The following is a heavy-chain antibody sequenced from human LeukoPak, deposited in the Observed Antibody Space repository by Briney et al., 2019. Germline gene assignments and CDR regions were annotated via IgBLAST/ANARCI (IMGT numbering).Heavy chain of an antibody. V-gene: IGHV4-30-2*01. CDR2: IYHSGST. Sequence: SETLSLTCAVSGGSISSGGYSWSWIRQPPGKGLEWIGYIYHSGSTYYNPSLKSRVTISVDRSKNQFSLKLSSVTAADTAVHYCARRGERYNWKYYGLDYWGQGTLVTVSS. CDR3: ARRGERYNWKYYGLDY. J-gene: IGHJ4*02. CDR1: GGSISSGGYS. D-gene: IGHD1-7*01.